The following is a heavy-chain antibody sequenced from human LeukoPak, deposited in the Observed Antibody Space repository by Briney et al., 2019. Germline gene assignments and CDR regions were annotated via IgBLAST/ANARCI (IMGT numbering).Heavy chain of an antibody. CDR2: ISSSSSTI. J-gene: IGHJ4*02. D-gene: IGHD7-27*01. V-gene: IGHV3-48*01. CDR1: GFTFSSHS. Sequence: GGSLRLSCAASGFTFSSHSMNWVRQAPGKGLGWVSYISSSSSTIYYADSVKGRFTISRDNAKNSLYLQMNSLRAEDTAVYYCARVLLGTADYWGQGTLVTVSS. CDR3: ARVLLGTADY.